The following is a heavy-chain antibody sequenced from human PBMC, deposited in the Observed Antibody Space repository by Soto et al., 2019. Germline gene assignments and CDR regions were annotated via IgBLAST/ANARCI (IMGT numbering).Heavy chain of an antibody. Sequence: SETLSLTCAVYGGSFSGYYWSWIRQPPGKGLEWIGEINHSGSTNYNPSLKSRVTISVDTSKNQFSLKLSSVTAADTAVYYCARNGAVAGTCDFDYGGQGTRVTVS. J-gene: IGHJ4*02. CDR3: ARNGAVAGTCDFDY. V-gene: IGHV4-34*01. CDR2: INHSGST. D-gene: IGHD6-19*01. CDR1: GGSFSGYY.